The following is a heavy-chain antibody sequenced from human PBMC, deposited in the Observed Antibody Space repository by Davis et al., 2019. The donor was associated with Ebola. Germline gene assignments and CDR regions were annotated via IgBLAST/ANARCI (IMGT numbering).Heavy chain of an antibody. CDR2: IKQDGSEK. J-gene: IGHJ6*02. V-gene: IGHV3-7*03. CDR3: VSGDGRGSSYDMDV. D-gene: IGHD5-12*01. CDR1: GLIFNNYW. Sequence: GGSLRLSCAASGLIFNNYWMSWVRQAPGKGPEWVAIIKQDGSEKYYVDSVKGRFTISRDNAKNSLFMQMNSLRAEETAVYYCVSGDGRGSSYDMDVWGQGTTVTVSS.